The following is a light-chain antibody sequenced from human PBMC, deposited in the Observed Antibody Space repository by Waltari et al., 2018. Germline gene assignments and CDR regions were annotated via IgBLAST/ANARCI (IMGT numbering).Light chain of an antibody. J-gene: IGKJ1*01. CDR2: GAS. Sequence: EIVLTQSPATLSLSPGDRATLSCRASQSVSRALAWYQQKPGQAPRLLIYGASGSATGIPDRFSGSGSGTDFSLTISRLEPEDFAVYFCQHYVRLPATFGQGTKVEIK. CDR3: QHYVRLPAT. V-gene: IGKV3-20*01. CDR1: QSVSRA.